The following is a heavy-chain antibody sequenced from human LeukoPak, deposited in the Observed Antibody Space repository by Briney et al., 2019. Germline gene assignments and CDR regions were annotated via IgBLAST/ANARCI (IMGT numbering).Heavy chain of an antibody. Sequence: PGGSLRLSCAASGFTFSSYGMQWVRQAPGKGPEWVAFIRYDGSNKYYADSVRGRFTISRDNSKNTLYLQMNSLRAEDTAVYYCARDTARYTAHYYIDVWGKGTTVTVSS. CDR3: ARDTARYTAHYYIDV. CDR2: IRYDGSNK. J-gene: IGHJ6*03. CDR1: GFTFSSYG. V-gene: IGHV3-30*02. D-gene: IGHD1-14*01.